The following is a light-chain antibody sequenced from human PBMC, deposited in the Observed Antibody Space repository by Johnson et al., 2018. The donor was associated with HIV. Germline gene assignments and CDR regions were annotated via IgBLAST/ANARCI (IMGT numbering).Light chain of an antibody. CDR3: GTWDRSLSLYV. CDR2: END. V-gene: IGLV1-51*01. CDR1: NSDIGENY. Sequence: QSMLTQPPSVSAAPGQKVTISCSGSNSDIGENYVSWYQQVTGTAPKLLIYENDKRPSGIPDRFSGSKSGTSATLDITGLQTGDEADSYCGTWDRSLSLYVFGTGTKVTAL. J-gene: IGLJ1*01.